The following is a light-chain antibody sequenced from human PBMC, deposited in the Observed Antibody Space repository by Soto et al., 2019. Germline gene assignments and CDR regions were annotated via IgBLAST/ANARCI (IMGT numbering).Light chain of an antibody. V-gene: IGKV3-11*01. CDR1: QRVSSY. J-gene: IGKJ4*01. CDR2: DAS. Sequence: EIVLTQSPATLSLSPWERATLSCRASQRVSSYLDWYQQKPGQAPRLLIYDASNRATGIPASSSGSGSGTDFPHTISSLEPEDFAVYYRKQRSKLLAEGQLTFGGGTKVEIK. CDR3: KQRSKLLAEGQLT.